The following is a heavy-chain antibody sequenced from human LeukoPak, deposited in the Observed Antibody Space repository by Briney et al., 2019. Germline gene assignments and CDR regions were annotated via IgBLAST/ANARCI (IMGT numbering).Heavy chain of an antibody. CDR1: GYTFTSYG. J-gene: IGHJ4*02. CDR3: AGVYYGSGSHYNHFDY. CDR2: ISAYNGNT. V-gene: IGHV1-18*04. D-gene: IGHD3-10*01. Sequence: ASVKDSCKASGYTFTSYGISWVRPAPGQGLEWMGWISAYNGNTNYAQKLQGRVTMTTDTSTSTAYMELRSLRSDDTGVYYCAGVYYGSGSHYNHFDYWGQGTLVTVSS.